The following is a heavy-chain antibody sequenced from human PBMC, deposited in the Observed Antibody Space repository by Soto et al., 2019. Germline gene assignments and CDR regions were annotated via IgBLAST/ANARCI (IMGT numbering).Heavy chain of an antibody. V-gene: IGHV3-66*01. D-gene: IGHD3-22*01. CDR3: TTGLSNGYYNFDY. CDR1: GFTVSSNY. J-gene: IGHJ4*02. CDR2: IYSGGST. Sequence: GGSLRLSCAASGFTVSSNYMSRVRQAPGKGLEWVSVIYSGGSTYYADSVKGRFTISRDHSKDTLYLHMNSLKTEDTAVYYCTTGLSNGYYNFDYWGQGTPVTVSS.